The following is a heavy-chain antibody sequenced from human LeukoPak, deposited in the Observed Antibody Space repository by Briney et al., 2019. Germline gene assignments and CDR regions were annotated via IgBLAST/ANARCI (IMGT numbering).Heavy chain of an antibody. J-gene: IGHJ6*03. CDR2: MNPNSGNT. CDR3: ARGTYGDLYYYYMDV. D-gene: IGHD4-17*01. V-gene: IGHV1-8*01. Sequence: ASVKVSCKASGYTFASYDINWVRQATGQGLEWMGWMNPNSGNTGYAQKFQGRVTMTRNTSISTAYMELSSLRSEDTAVYCCARGTYGDLYYYYMDVWGKGTTVTVSS. CDR1: GYTFASYD.